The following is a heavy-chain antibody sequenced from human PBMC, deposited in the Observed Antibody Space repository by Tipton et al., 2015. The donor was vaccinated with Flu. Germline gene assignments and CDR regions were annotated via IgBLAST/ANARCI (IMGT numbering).Heavy chain of an antibody. J-gene: IGHJ5*02. CDR3: ARSVRGSDWFDP. Sequence: TLSLTCTVSGDSISTTIYYWGWARQPPGKGLEWIGSIYYTGGTYYNPSLKSRVTISVDSSENQLSLNLTSVTAADTAVYYCARSVRGSDWFDPWGQGTLVTVSS. V-gene: IGHV4-39*07. D-gene: IGHD3-10*02. CDR2: IYYTGGT. CDR1: GDSISTTIYY.